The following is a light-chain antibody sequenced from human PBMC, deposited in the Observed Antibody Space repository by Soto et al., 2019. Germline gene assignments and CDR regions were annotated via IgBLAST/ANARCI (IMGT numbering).Light chain of an antibody. J-gene: IGKJ1*01. Sequence: AIRMTQSPSSLSASTGDRVTITCRASQGISSYLAWYQQKPGKAPKLLIYAASTLQSGVPSRFSGSGSGTDFTLTISCLQSEDFATYFCLQDSGYSWTFGQGTKVEVK. CDR3: LQDSGYSWT. V-gene: IGKV1-8*01. CDR2: AAS. CDR1: QGISSY.